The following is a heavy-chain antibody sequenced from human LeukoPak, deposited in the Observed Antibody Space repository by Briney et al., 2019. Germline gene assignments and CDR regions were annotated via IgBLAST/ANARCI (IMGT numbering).Heavy chain of an antibody. CDR2: IYYTGAT. J-gene: IGHJ4*02. Sequence: SETLSLTCTVSGGSISSYCWSWVRQPPGKGLEWIGYIYYTGATKYNPSLKSRVTISLDTSKNHFSLKLSSVTAADTAVYYCARVQDYYDVSGYYLYYFDFWGQGTLVTVSS. V-gene: IGHV4-59*08. D-gene: IGHD3-22*01. CDR3: ARVQDYYDVSGYYLYYFDF. CDR1: GGSISSYC.